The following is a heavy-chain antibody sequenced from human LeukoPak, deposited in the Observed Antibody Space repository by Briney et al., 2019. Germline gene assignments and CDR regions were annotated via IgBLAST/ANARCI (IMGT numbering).Heavy chain of an antibody. Sequence: PGGSLRLSCAASGFTFSSYEMNWVRQASGKGLEWVSYISSSGSTIYYADSVKGRFTISRDNAKNSLYLQMNSLRAEDTAVYYCARVVGRRAFDIWGQGTMVTVSS. CDR1: GFTFSSYE. V-gene: IGHV3-48*03. CDR3: ARVVGRRAFDI. J-gene: IGHJ3*02. D-gene: IGHD2-21*01. CDR2: ISSSGSTI.